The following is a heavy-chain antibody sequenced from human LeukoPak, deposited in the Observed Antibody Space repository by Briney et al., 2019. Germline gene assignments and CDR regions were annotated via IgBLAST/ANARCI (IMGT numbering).Heavy chain of an antibody. CDR2: IDGGAGTT. Sequence: GGSLRLSCATSGFTFSNFAMSWVRQAPGKGLEWLSGIDGGAGTTYYADSVKGRFTISRDNSRNTLYLQMSSLRPDDTAVYFCAKARWFGDLYGDYWGQGTLVSVSS. CDR3: AKARWFGDLYGDY. CDR1: GFTFSNFA. D-gene: IGHD3-10*01. V-gene: IGHV3-23*01. J-gene: IGHJ4*02.